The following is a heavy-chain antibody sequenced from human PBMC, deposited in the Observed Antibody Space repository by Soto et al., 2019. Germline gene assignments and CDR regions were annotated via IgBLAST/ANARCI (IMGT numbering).Heavy chain of an antibody. CDR2: ISWNDVTI. J-gene: IGHJ4*02. Sequence: PGGSLRLSCTASGFNFDDYAMIWVRQAPGKGLEWVAGISWNDVTIRYADSVKGRFIISRDNTKNSLYLQMNSLRTEDTAFYYCAKDVGADAFTFFDYWGQGTLVTVSS. CDR3: AKDVGADAFTFFDY. V-gene: IGHV3-9*01. D-gene: IGHD3-16*01. CDR1: GFNFDDYA.